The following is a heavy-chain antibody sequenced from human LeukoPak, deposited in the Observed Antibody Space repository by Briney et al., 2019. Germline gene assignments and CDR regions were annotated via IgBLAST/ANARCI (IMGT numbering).Heavy chain of an antibody. Sequence: ASVKVSCKASGYTFTSYDINWVRQATGQGLEWMGWMNPNSGNTGYAQKFQGRVTMTTDTSTSTAYMELRSLRSDDTAVYYCARGEWDPYDVSGYYGDYWGQGTLVTVSS. J-gene: IGHJ4*02. CDR3: ARGEWDPYDVSGYYGDY. CDR2: MNPNSGNT. CDR1: GYTFTSYD. V-gene: IGHV1-8*02. D-gene: IGHD3-22*01.